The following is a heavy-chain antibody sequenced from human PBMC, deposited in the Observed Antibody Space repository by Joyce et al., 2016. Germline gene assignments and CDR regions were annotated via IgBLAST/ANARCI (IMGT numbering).Heavy chain of an antibody. J-gene: IGHJ4*02. CDR3: ARDQVPPGDTYYY. Sequence: EVQLVESGGGLVQPGGSLILSCAASGFTFSSYWMHWVRQAPGKGLVWVSRINSDGSSTSYADSVKGRFTISRYNAKNTLYLQMNSLRAEDSAVYYCARDQVPPGDTYYYWGQGTLVTVSS. CDR2: INSDGSST. V-gene: IGHV3-74*01. CDR1: GFTFSSYW. D-gene: IGHD3-10*01.